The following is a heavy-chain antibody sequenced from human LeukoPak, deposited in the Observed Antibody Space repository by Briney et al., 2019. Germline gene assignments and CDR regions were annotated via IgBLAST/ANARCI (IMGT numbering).Heavy chain of an antibody. J-gene: IGHJ4*02. Sequence: PSETLSLTCTVSGGSVSSGSYYWSWIRQPPGKGLEWIGYIYYSGSTNSNPPLKSRVTISVDTSKNQFSLKLSSVTAADTAVYYCARDDAEADFFDYWGQGTLVTVSS. CDR2: IYYSGST. V-gene: IGHV4-61*01. CDR1: GGSVSSGSYY. CDR3: ARDDAEADFFDY.